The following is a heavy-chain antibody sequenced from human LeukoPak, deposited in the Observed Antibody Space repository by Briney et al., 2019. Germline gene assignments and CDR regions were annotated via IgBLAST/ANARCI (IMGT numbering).Heavy chain of an antibody. CDR1: GYNFATYW. V-gene: IGHV5-51*01. Sequence: GESLKISCQSSGYNFATYWIGWVRQMPGKGLEWMGIIYPDDSDTRYSPSFQGQVTISADKSISTAYLQWSSLKASDTAMYYCARGEGIPAAHYYWGQGTLVTVSS. J-gene: IGHJ4*02. D-gene: IGHD2-2*01. CDR3: ARGEGIPAAHYY. CDR2: IYPDDSDT.